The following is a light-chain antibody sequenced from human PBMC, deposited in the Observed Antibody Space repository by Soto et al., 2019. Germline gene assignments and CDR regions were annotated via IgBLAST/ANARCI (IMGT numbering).Light chain of an antibody. J-gene: IGKJ1*01. CDR3: LQYGTPWWT. V-gene: IGKV3-20*01. CDR1: QSVPANY. CDR2: GAS. Sequence: EIVLTQSPGTLSLSPGERVTLSCGASQSVPANYLAWYQQKPGQAPRLLIYGASNRATGIPDRFSGSGSGTDFTLNVIRLEPEDFAVYFCLQYGTPWWTFGQGARVEIK.